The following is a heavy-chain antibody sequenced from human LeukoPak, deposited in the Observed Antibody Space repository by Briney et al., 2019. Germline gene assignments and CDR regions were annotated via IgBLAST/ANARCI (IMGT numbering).Heavy chain of an antibody. CDR1: GGSISSYH. CDR3: TRSLGVVIHGGMDV. CDR2: IYYTGST. D-gene: IGHD3-3*01. Sequence: PSETLSLTCTVSGGSISSYHWSWIRQPPGEGLEWIGHIYYTGSTNYNPSLKSWVTISLDTSKNQFSLKLTSVTAADTAVYYCTRSLGVVIHGGMDVWGQGTTITVSS. V-gene: IGHV4-59*01. J-gene: IGHJ6*02.